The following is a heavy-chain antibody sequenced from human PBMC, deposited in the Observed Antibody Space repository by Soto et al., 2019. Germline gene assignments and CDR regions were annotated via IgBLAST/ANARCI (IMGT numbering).Heavy chain of an antibody. CDR3: AKDDFTDRGDDYFDY. D-gene: IGHD2-21*02. CDR1: GFSFTNFA. Sequence: PGGSLRLSCAASGFSFTNFAMSCVRQAPGKGLEWVAGIGASGDITWYADSVKGRLSISRDNSKNTLYLQLNSLRFEDTAVYYCAKDDFTDRGDDYFDYWGPGTLVTVSS. V-gene: IGHV3-23*01. J-gene: IGHJ4*02. CDR2: IGASGDIT.